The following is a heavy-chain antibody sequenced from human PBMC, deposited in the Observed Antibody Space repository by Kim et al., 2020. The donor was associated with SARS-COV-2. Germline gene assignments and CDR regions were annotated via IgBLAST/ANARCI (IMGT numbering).Heavy chain of an antibody. V-gene: IGHV3-33*05. J-gene: IGHJ6*02. CDR3: ARDLGAGLLWFVDLFIRYGMDV. D-gene: IGHD3-10*01. CDR1: GFTFSSYG. CDR2: ISYDGSNK. Sequence: GGSLRLSCAASGFTFSSYGMHWVRQAPGKGLEWVAVISYDGSNKYYDDPVKGRFTMSRDNSKNTLYLQMNSLRAEDTSLYYCARDLGAGLLWFVDLFIRYGMDVWGQGTSVTVSS.